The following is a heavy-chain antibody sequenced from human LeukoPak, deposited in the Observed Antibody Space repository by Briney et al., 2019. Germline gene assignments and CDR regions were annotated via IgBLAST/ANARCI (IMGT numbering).Heavy chain of an antibody. CDR2: ISASGDVT. CDR3: AREKGGYYYDSSGYSDY. J-gene: IGHJ4*02. Sequence: GGSLRLSCEASRFSFSTYPMGWVRRAPGKGLEWVSGISASGDVTFHADPLKGRFTISRDNAKNSLYLQMNSLRAEDTAVYYCAREKGGYYYDSSGYSDYWGQGTLVTVSS. D-gene: IGHD3-22*01. CDR1: RFSFSTYP. V-gene: IGHV3-23*01.